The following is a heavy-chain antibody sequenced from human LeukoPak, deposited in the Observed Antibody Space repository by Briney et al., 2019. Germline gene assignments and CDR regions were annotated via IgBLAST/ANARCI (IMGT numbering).Heavy chain of an antibody. V-gene: IGHV3-21*01. CDR2: ISSSSSYI. J-gene: IGHJ4*02. CDR1: GFTFSSYS. Sequence: GGSLRLSCAASGFTFSSYSMNWVRQAPGKGLEWVSSISSSSSYIYYADSVKGRFTISRDNARNSLYLQMNSLRAEDTAVYYCASSGFDWPFDYWGQGTLVTVSS. CDR3: ASSGFDWPFDY. D-gene: IGHD3-9*01.